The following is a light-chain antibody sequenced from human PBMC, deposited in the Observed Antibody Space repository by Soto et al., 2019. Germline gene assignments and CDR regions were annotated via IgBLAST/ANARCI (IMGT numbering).Light chain of an antibody. CDR3: GSYTSSSTLV. CDR1: SSDVGGYNY. V-gene: IGLV2-14*01. J-gene: IGLJ3*02. CDR2: DVS. Sequence: QSVLTQPASVSGSPGQSITISCTGTSSDVGGYNYVSWYQQHPGKAPKLIIYDVSNRPSGVSNRFSGSKSGNTASLTISGLQAEDEADYYCGSYTSSSTLVFGGGTKLTVL.